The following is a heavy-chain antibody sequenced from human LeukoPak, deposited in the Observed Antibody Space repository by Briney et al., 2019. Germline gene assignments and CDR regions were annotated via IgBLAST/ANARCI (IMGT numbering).Heavy chain of an antibody. V-gene: IGHV4-59*01. J-gene: IGHJ4*02. Sequence: SETLSLTCTVSGGSISSYYRSWIRQPPGKGLEWIGYIYYSGSTNYNPSLKSRVTISVDTSKNQFSLKLSSVTAADTAVYYCARVGDYYDSSGYVYFDYWGQGTVVTVSS. CDR1: GGSISSYY. D-gene: IGHD3-22*01. CDR3: ARVGDYYDSSGYVYFDY. CDR2: IYYSGST.